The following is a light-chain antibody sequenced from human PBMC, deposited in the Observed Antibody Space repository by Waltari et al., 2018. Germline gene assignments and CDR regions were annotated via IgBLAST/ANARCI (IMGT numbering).Light chain of an antibody. V-gene: IGLV2-8*01. J-gene: IGLJ2*01. CDR1: SRAVGPFDY. CDR2: EVS. CDR3: SSYGGNTYHLI. Sequence: QSALTQPPSASGSPGQSVTIPCTGTSRAVGPFDYVSCYRQDPGKAPKPMIYEVSKRPSGVPDRFSGSKSGNTASLTVSGLQAEDEADYYCSSYGGNTYHLIFGGGTKLTVL.